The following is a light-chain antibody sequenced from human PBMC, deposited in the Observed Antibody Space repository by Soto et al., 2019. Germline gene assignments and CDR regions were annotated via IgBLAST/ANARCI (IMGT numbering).Light chain of an antibody. CDR1: SSDVGGYNY. Sequence: QSVLTQPASVSGSPGQSITISCTGTSSDVGGYNYVSWYQQHPGKAPKLMIYDVSNRHSGVSNRFSGSKSGNTASLTISGLQAEDEADYYCRSYTRSSTLVVFGGGTKVTVL. CDR2: DVS. V-gene: IGLV2-14*01. J-gene: IGLJ2*01. CDR3: RSYTRSSTLVV.